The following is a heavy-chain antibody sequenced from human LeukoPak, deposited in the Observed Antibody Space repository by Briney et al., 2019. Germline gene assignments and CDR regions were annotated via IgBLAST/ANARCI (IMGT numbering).Heavy chain of an antibody. Sequence: GRSLRLSCAASGFTFSSHAMHWVRQAPGKGLEWVAVISYDGSNKYYADSVKGRFTISRDNSKNTLCLQMNSLRAEDTAVYYCARWKIVVVVAATYNWFDPWGQGTLVTVSS. D-gene: IGHD2-15*01. CDR3: ARWKIVVVVAATYNWFDP. V-gene: IGHV3-30*04. CDR1: GFTFSSHA. J-gene: IGHJ5*02. CDR2: ISYDGSNK.